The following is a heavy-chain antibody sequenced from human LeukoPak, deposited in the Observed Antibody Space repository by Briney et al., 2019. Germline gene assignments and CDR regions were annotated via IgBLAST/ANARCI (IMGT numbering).Heavy chain of an antibody. CDR3: ARDLPMNWFDP. V-gene: IGHV4-39*02. CDR2: IYYSGST. Sequence: TPSETLSLTCTVSGGSISSSSYYWGWIRQPPGKGLEWIGSIYYSGSTYYNPSLKSRVTISVDTSKNQFSLKLSSVTAADTAVYYCARDLPMNWFDPWGQGTLVTVSS. J-gene: IGHJ5*02. CDR1: GGSISSSSYY.